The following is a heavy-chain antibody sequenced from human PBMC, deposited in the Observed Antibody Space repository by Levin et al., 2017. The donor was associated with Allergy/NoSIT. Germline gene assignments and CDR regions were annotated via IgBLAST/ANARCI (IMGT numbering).Heavy chain of an antibody. V-gene: IGHV3-23*01. D-gene: IGHD5-12*01. CDR1: GLNFSNFM. Sequence: AGGSLRLSCVASGLNFSNFMMSWVRQTPGKGLEWVSAISGSGGATFYADSVRGRFTISRDNSKNTLYLQMNSLRGEDTAVYYCAKDRRNSGWHCFDPWGQGSLVSVSS. J-gene: IGHJ5*02. CDR3: AKDRRNSGWHCFDP. CDR2: ISGSGGAT.